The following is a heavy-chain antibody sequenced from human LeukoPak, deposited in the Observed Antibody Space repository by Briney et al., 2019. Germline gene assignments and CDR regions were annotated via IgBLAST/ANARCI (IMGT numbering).Heavy chain of an antibody. CDR1: GFTFDDYG. J-gene: IGHJ6*03. V-gene: IGHV3-20*04. CDR3: ARVGGGAHGYDYYYYYMDV. CDR2: INWNGGST. D-gene: IGHD5-18*01. Sequence: PGGSLRLSCAASGFTFDDYGMSWVRQAPGKGLEWVSGINWNGGSTGYADSVKGRFTISRDNAKNSLYLQMNSLRAEDTASYYCARVGGGAHGYDYYYYYMDVWGKGTTVTVSS.